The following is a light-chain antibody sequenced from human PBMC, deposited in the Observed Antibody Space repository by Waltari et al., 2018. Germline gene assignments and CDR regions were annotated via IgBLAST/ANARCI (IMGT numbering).Light chain of an antibody. CDR1: SSNIGSYY. V-gene: IGLV1-47*01. CDR3: ATWDDSLTGWV. J-gene: IGLJ3*02. CDR2: RNN. Sequence: QSVLTQPPSASGTPGQRVTIPCSGGSSNIGSYYVYWYQQLSGTAPKLLIYRNNERPSGVPDRFSGSKSGTSASLAITGLRSEDEAHYYCATWDDSLTGWVFGGGTKLAVL.